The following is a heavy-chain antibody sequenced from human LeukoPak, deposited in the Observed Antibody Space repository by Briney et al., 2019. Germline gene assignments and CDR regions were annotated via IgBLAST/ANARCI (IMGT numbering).Heavy chain of an antibody. CDR3: VRGDWLDF. V-gene: IGHV3-9*01. CDR2: IPWNNDII. CDR1: GSPFGNYA. Sequence: PGRSLRLSCVASGSPFGNYAMHWVRQTPGKGLEWVAGIPWNNDIITYADSVRGRFTVSRDNAKNSVHLQMDSLKPEDTALYHCVRGDWLDFWGQGTLVTVSS. J-gene: IGHJ5*01. D-gene: IGHD5-24*01.